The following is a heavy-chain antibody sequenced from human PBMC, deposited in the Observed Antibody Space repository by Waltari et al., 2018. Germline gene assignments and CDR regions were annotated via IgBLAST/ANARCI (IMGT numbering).Heavy chain of an antibody. V-gene: IGHV3-23*03. CDR2: IYSGGST. CDR1: GFTFSSYA. D-gene: IGHD3-22*01. J-gene: IGHJ3*02. Sequence: EVQLLESGGGLVQPGGSLRLSCAASGFTFSSYAMSWVRQAPGKGLEWVSVIYSGGSTYYADSVKGRFTISIDNSKNTLYLQMNSLRAEDTAVYYCAKGVTMIVDAFDIWGQGTMVTVSS. CDR3: AKGVTMIVDAFDI.